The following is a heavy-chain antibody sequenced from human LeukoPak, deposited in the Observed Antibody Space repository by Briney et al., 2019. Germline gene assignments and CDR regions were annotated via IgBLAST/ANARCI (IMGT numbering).Heavy chain of an antibody. D-gene: IGHD2-15*01. CDR2: IYHSGSS. J-gene: IGHJ6*03. CDR3: AREGSRLLYMDV. Sequence: SETLSLTCAVSGGSISTGNWWSWVRQSPDKGLEWIGEIYHSGSSNYNPSLKSRVTMSIDNSKHHFSLSLTSVTAADTAVYYCAREGSRLLYMDVWGRGTTVTVSS. V-gene: IGHV4-4*02. CDR1: GGSISTGNW.